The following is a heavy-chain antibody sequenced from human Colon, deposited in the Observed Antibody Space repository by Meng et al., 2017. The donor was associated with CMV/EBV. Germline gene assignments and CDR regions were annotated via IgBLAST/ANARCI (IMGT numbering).Heavy chain of an antibody. V-gene: IGHV3-23*03. CDR3: AKHVAGPNKGWFDP. D-gene: IGHD4/OR15-4a*01. Sequence: GGSLRLSCAASGITLSAYAVTWVRQAPGKGLEWVSMVYSSATSTFYADSVRGRFTISRDNSKNTVYLQMNNLRAEDTALYYSAKHVAGPNKGWFDPWGQGTLVTVSS. CDR1: GITLSAYA. CDR2: VYSSATST. J-gene: IGHJ5*02.